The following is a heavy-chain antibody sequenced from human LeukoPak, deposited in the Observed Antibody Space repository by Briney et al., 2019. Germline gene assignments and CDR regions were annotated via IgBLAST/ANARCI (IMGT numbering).Heavy chain of an antibody. D-gene: IGHD6-13*01. J-gene: IGHJ4*02. CDR2: INRSGST. Sequence: PSETLSLTCAVYGGSFSGYYWSWIRQPPGKGLEWIGEINRSGSTNYNPSLKSRVTISVDTSKNQFSLKLSSVTAADTAVYYCARVRRQLVPAYFDYWGQGTLVTVSS. CDR1: GGSFSGYY. CDR3: ARVRRQLVPAYFDY. V-gene: IGHV4-34*01.